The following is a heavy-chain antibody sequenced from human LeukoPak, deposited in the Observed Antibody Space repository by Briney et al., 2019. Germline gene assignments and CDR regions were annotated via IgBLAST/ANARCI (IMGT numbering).Heavy chain of an antibody. D-gene: IGHD7-27*01. V-gene: IGHV4-34*01. CDR3: ARGMNWAYYYYGMDV. CDR2: INHSGST. J-gene: IGHJ6*02. CDR1: GGSFSGYS. Sequence: SETLSLTCAVYGGSFSGYSWSWIRQPPGKGLEWIGEINHSGSTNYNPSLKSRVTISVDTSKNQFSLKLSSVTAADTAVYYCARGMNWAYYYYGMDVWGQGTTVTVSS.